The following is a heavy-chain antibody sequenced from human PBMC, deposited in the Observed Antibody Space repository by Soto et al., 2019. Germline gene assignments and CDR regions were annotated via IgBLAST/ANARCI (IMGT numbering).Heavy chain of an antibody. Sequence: EVQLVESGGDLVQPGGSLRLSCAASGFSFSSYWMSWVRQAPGKGLEWVAHINQDGSDIYYVDSVKGRFTISRDNTKNSLFLQMNSLRAEDTAVYYCLRDGGITWGQGTLVTVSS. CDR2: INQDGSDI. V-gene: IGHV3-7*04. D-gene: IGHD3-10*01. CDR1: GFSFSSYW. CDR3: LRDGGIT. J-gene: IGHJ5*02.